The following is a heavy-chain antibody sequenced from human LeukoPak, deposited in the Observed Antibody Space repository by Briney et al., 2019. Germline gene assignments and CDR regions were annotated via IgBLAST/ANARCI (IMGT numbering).Heavy chain of an antibody. Sequence: PSETLSLTCTVSGGSISSYYWSWIRQPAGKGLEWIGRMYTSGSTNYNPSLKSRVTTSVDTSKNQFSLKLSSVTAADTAVYYCARVLRITIFGVVSSYFDYWGQGTLVTVSS. CDR2: MYTSGST. CDR3: ARVLRITIFGVVSSYFDY. V-gene: IGHV4-4*07. CDR1: GGSISSYY. D-gene: IGHD3-3*01. J-gene: IGHJ4*02.